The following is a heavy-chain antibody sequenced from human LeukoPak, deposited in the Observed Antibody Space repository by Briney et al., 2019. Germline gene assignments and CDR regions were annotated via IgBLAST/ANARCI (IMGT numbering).Heavy chain of an antibody. V-gene: IGHV3-48*02. CDR3: ARYFGDPQGMDV. CDR1: GFTFSNAW. J-gene: IGHJ6*02. D-gene: IGHD3-10*01. CDR2: INGNSITR. Sequence: GGSLRLSCAASGFTFSNAWMNWVRQAPGKGLEWVSHINGNSITRYYADSVKGRFTISRDNVKNSLYLQMNSLRDEDTAVYYCARYFGDPQGMDVWGQGTTVTVSS.